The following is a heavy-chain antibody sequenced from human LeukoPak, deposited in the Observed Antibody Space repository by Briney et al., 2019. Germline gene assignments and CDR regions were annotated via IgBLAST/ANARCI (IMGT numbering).Heavy chain of an antibody. J-gene: IGHJ4*02. Sequence: GGSLRLSRAASGFTFSSYGMHWVRQAPGKGLEWVAVISYDGSNKYYADSGKGRFTISRDNSKNTLYLQMNSLRAEDTAVYYCAKSVNSSSWYLGGDYWGQGTLVTVSS. D-gene: IGHD6-13*01. CDR3: AKSVNSSSWYLGGDY. CDR1: GFTFSSYG. V-gene: IGHV3-30*18. CDR2: ISYDGSNK.